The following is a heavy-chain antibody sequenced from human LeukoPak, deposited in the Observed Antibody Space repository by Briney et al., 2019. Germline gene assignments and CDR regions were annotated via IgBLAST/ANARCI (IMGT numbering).Heavy chain of an antibody. CDR3: ARGNYYGMDV. CDR2: INSDGTTT. J-gene: IGHJ6*02. Sequence: PGGSLRLSGAASGFTFSSYWMHWVRQAPGKGLLWVSRINSDGTTTYYADSVKGRFTISRDNAKNTLYLQVNSLRAEDTAVYYCARGNYYGMDVWGQGTTVTVSS. V-gene: IGHV3-74*01. CDR1: GFTFSSYW.